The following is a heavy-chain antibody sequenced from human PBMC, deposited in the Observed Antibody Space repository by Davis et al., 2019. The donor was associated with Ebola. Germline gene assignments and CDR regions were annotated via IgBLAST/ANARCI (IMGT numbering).Heavy chain of an antibody. V-gene: IGHV4-4*02. Sequence: MPSETLSLTRAVSGGSISSSNWWSLVRQPPGKRLEWIGEIYHSGSTNYNPSLKSRVTISVDKSKNQFSLKLSSVTAADTAVYYCARGGYCSSTSCYGYYYYGMDVWGQGTTVTVSS. CDR1: GGSISSSNW. D-gene: IGHD2-2*01. CDR2: IYHSGST. CDR3: ARGGYCSSTSCYGYYYYGMDV. J-gene: IGHJ6*02.